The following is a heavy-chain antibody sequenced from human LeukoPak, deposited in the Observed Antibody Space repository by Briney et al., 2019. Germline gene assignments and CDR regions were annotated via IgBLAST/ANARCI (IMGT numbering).Heavy chain of an antibody. J-gene: IGHJ4*02. Sequence: SVKVSCKASGGTFSSYAISWVRQAPGQGLEWMGRIIPILGIANYAQKFQGRVTITADKSTSTAYMELSSLRSEDTAVYYCVRGGINSWTKPYFFDYWGQGTLVTVSS. V-gene: IGHV1-69*04. D-gene: IGHD6-13*01. CDR1: GGTFSSYA. CDR2: IIPILGIA. CDR3: VRGGINSWTKPYFFDY.